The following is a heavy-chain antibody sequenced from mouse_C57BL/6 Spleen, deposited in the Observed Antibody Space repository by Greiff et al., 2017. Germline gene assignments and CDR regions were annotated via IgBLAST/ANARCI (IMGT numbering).Heavy chain of an antibody. D-gene: IGHD1-1*01. CDR2: INPNNGGT. CDR1: GYTFTDYN. V-gene: IGHV1-18*01. Sequence: EVQLQRSGPELVKPGASVKIPCKASGYTFTDYNMDWVKQSHGKSLEWIGDINPNNGGTIYNQKFKGKATLTVDKSSSTAYMELRSLTSEDTAVYYCARRAYGGSYGYFDVWGTGTTVTVSS. CDR3: ARRAYGGSYGYFDV. J-gene: IGHJ1*03.